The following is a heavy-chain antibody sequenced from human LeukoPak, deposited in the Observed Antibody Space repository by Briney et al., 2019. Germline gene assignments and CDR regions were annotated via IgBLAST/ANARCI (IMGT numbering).Heavy chain of an antibody. J-gene: IGHJ3*02. CDR1: GYTFTSYD. CDR3: ARPTGTDAFDI. D-gene: IGHD1-1*01. CDR2: ISAYNGNT. V-gene: IGHV1-18*01. Sequence: RASVKVSCKASGYTFTSYDINWVRQATGQGLEWMGWISAYNGNTNYAQKLQGRVTMTTDTSTSTAYMELRSLRSDDTAVYYCARPTGTDAFDIWGQGTMVTVSS.